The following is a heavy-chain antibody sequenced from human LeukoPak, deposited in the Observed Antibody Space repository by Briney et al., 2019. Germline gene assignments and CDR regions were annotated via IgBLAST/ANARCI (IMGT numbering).Heavy chain of an antibody. V-gene: IGHV3-21*01. Sequence: GGSLRLSCAASGFTFSSYSMNWVRQAPGKGLEWVSSISSSSSYIYYADSVKGRFTISRDNAKNSLYLQMNSLRAEDTAVYYCARASRELSVPYYYYGMDVWGQGTTVTVSS. CDR2: ISSSSSYI. J-gene: IGHJ6*02. CDR3: ARASRELSVPYYYYGMDV. D-gene: IGHD3-16*02. CDR1: GFTFSSYS.